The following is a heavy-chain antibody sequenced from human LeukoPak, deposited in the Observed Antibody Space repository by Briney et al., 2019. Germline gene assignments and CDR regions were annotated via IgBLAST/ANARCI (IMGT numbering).Heavy chain of an antibody. V-gene: IGHV4-59*08. J-gene: IGHJ3*02. D-gene: IGHD2-15*01. CDR3: VRHLSAGRPAFDI. Sequence: PSETLSLTCTVSGGPINSYYWSWLRQPPGKGLERIGYIYYSGSTNYNPSLKSRLTISVDTSNNKFSLKLTSLTAADTAVYYCVRHLSAGRPAFDIWGQGTMVTVSS. CDR1: GGPINSYY. CDR2: IYYSGST.